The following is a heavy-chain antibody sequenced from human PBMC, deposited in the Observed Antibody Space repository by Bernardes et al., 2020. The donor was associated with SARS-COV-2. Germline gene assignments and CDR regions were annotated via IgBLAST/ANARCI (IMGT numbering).Heavy chain of an antibody. D-gene: IGHD3-9*01. J-gene: IGHJ4*02. Sequence: ASVKVSCKASGYMFSNYTMHWVRQAPGQRLEWMGWIYGGIGNTKYSENFQDRVTITGDTSASTAYMELSSLRFEDTAVYYCVRDHPADSLTGPPDYLRRGTLVT. CDR3: VRDHPADSLTGPPDY. CDR1: GYMFSNYT. CDR2: IYGGIGNT. V-gene: IGHV1-3*01.